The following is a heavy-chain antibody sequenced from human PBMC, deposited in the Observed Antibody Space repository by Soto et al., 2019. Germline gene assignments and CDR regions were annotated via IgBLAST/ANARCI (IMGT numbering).Heavy chain of an antibody. J-gene: IGHJ4*02. CDR2: ISYDGSNK. Sequence: QVQLVESGGGVVQPGRSLRLSCAASGFTFSSYAMHWVHQAPGKGLEWVAVISYDGSNKYYADSVKGRFTISRDNSKNTLYLQMNSLRAEDTAVYYCARGKLRFLEWLPYWGQGTLVTVSS. V-gene: IGHV3-30-3*01. CDR1: GFTFSSYA. D-gene: IGHD3-3*01. CDR3: ARGKLRFLEWLPY.